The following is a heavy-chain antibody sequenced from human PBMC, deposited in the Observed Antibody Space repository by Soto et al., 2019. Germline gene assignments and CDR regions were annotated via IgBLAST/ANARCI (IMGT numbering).Heavy chain of an antibody. Sequence: QVQLQQWGAGLLKPSETLSLTCAVYGGFVSSGNYYWSWIRQPPGKGLEWIGEMSHGGGTHFNPSLKSRVTISVDTSKNQFSLKMSSVTAADTALYYCARVERGTATTVVDAFDIWGPGTMVTVSS. J-gene: IGHJ3*02. CDR1: GGFVSSGNYY. CDR2: MSHGGGT. D-gene: IGHD1-1*01. CDR3: ARVERGTATTVVDAFDI. V-gene: IGHV4-34*01.